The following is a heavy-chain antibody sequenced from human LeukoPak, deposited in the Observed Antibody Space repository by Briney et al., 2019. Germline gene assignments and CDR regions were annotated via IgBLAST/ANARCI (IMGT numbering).Heavy chain of an antibody. CDR2: IYYSGST. V-gene: IGHV4-59*12. CDR3: ASGGANYYFDY. CDR1: GGSISSYY. Sequence: PSETLSLTCTVSGGSISSYYWSWIRQPPGKGLEWIGYIYYSGSTNYNPSLKSRVTISVDTSKNQFSLKLSSVTAADTAVYYCASGGANYYFDYWGQGTLVTVSS. D-gene: IGHD4/OR15-4a*01. J-gene: IGHJ4*02.